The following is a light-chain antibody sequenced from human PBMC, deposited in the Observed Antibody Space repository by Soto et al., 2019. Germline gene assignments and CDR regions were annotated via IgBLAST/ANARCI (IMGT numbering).Light chain of an antibody. V-gene: IGKV3-15*01. J-gene: IGKJ3*01. CDR3: QQYNNWPPFT. Sequence: EIVMTQSPATLSVSPGERATLSCRASQSVSSNLAWYQQKPGQAPRLLIYGASTRATGIPARFSGSGSGTEFTLTISHLQSEDVAVYYCQQYNNWPPFTFGPGTKVDIK. CDR1: QSVSSN. CDR2: GAS.